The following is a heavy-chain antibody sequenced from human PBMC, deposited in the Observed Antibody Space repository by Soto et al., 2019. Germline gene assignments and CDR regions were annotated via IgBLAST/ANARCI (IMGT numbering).Heavy chain of an antibody. J-gene: IGHJ6*02. CDR2: IIPILGIA. D-gene: IGHD2-2*01. CDR1: GGTFSSYT. V-gene: IGHV1-69*02. Sequence: SVKVSCKASGGTFSSYTISWVRQAPGQGLEWMGRIIPILGIANYAQKFQGRVTITADKSTSTAYMELSSLRSEDTAVYYCSSHYCISSSCYYYYYYGMDVWGQGTTVTVSS. CDR3: SSHYCISSSCYYYYYYGMDV.